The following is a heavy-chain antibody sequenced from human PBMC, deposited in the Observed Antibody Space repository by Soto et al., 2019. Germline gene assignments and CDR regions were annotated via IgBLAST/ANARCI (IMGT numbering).Heavy chain of an antibody. D-gene: IGHD3-3*01. CDR1: GGSISSGDYY. J-gene: IGHJ6*02. CDR2: IYYSGST. V-gene: IGHV4-30-4*01. CDR3: DRDNILGILYGGMDV. Sequence: SETLSLTCTVSGGSISSGDYYWSWIRQPPGKGLEWIGYIYYSGSTYYNPSLKSRVTISVDTSKNQFSLKLSSVTAADTAVYYCDRDNILGILYGGMDVWGQGTTVPVYS.